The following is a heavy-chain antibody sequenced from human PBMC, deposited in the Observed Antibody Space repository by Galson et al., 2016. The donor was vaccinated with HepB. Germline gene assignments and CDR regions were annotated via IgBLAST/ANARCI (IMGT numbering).Heavy chain of an antibody. Sequence: SLRLSCAASGFKFNDFGMHWVRQAPGKGLEWVSGIDLNSRIIGYVDSVKGRCTISRDNAKSTLYLQMDSLRPEDTAFYYCARGSGWITSHWGQGTLVTVSS. J-gene: IGHJ4*02. CDR2: IDLNSRII. V-gene: IGHV3-9*01. CDR3: ARGSGWITSH. D-gene: IGHD6-19*01. CDR1: GFKFNDFG.